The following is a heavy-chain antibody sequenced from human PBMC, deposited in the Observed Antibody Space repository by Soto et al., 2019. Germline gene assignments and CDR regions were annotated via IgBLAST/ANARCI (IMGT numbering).Heavy chain of an antibody. V-gene: IGHV3-30*18. J-gene: IGHJ4*02. CDR3: AYEGHRFHY. D-gene: IGHD3-16*01. CDR1: GFTFSSYG. Sequence: QVQLVESGGGVVQPGRSLRLSCAASGFTFSSYGMHWVRQAPGKGLEWVAVISYDGSNKYYADSVKGRFTISRDNSKNTLYLPMNSLRAEDTAVYYCAYEGHRFHYWGQGTMLTVSS. CDR2: ISYDGSNK.